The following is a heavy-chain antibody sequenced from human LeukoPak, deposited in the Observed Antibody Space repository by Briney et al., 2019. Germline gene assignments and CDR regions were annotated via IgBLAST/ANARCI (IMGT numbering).Heavy chain of an antibody. CDR3: AILLHRDSYFDY. CDR1: GLTLSSYS. CDR2: ISSSSSYI. V-gene: IGHV3-21*03. Sequence: GGSLRLSCAASGLTLSSYSMNWVRQAPGKGLEWVSSISSSSSYIYHAHSVKGRFTISRDNAKNSLYLQMNSLRAGVTFVYYCAILLHRDSYFDYWGRGTLVSVSS. J-gene: IGHJ4*02. D-gene: IGHD3-22*01.